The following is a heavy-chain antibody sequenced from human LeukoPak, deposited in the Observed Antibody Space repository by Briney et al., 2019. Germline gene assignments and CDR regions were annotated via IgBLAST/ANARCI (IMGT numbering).Heavy chain of an antibody. CDR3: AREYSSSWYFPTFDY. D-gene: IGHD6-13*01. CDR2: IKQDGSEK. CDR1: GFTFSSYW. Sequence: GGSLRLSCAASGFTFSSYWMSWVRQAPGKGLEWVANIKQDGSEKYYVDSVKGRFTISRDNAKNSLYLQMNSLRAEDTAVYYCAREYSSSWYFPTFDYWGQGTLVTVSS. V-gene: IGHV3-7*01. J-gene: IGHJ4*02.